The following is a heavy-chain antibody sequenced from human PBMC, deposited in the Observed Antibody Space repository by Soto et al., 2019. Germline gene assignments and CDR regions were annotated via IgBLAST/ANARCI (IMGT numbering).Heavy chain of an antibody. V-gene: IGHV1-24*01. D-gene: IGHD6-13*01. J-gene: IGHJ4*02. CDR2: FDPEDGET. Sequence: VSVKGYCKVSVYTMTVLSVHWVRHDNGKGLEWMGGFDPEDGETIYAQKFQGRVTMTEDTSTDTAYMELSSLRSEDTAVYYCATLYSSSWFNLDYWGQGTLVTVSS. CDR3: ATLYSSSWFNLDY. CDR1: VYTMTVLS.